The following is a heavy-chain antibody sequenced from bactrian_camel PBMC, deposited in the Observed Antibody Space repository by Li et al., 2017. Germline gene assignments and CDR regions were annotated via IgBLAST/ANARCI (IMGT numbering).Heavy chain of an antibody. D-gene: IGHD1*01. CDR3: AADEYNLGLARSYTY. Sequence: WFRQVPGKEREGVASIYTTNSSSYILYVDSVKGRFTISRDNARNTLYLQMDNLKPEDTAMYYCAADEYNLGLARSYTYWGQGTQVTVS. CDR2: IYTTNSSS. V-gene: IGHV3S64*01. J-gene: IGHJ4*01.